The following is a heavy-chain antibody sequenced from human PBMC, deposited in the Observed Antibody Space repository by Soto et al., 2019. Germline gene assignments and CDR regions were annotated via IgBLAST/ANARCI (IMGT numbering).Heavy chain of an antibody. D-gene: IGHD3-10*01. CDR2: ISRSSTGI. J-gene: IGHJ6*02. CDR3: AMAVTWGLDV. Sequence: EVQLVESGGGLVQTGGSLRLSCAASGFTFSLYSMSWVRQAPGKGLEWVSYISRSSTGIHYADSVKGRFTISRDDATNSMHLQMNSLREVDTAVYYCAMAVTWGLDVWRQGTTVSLSS. V-gene: IGHV3-48*02. CDR1: GFTFSLYS.